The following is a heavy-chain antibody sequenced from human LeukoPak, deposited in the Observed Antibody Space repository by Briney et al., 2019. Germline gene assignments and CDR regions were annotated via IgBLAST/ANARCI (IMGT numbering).Heavy chain of an antibody. J-gene: IGHJ6*02. CDR2: ISSSANTI. CDR1: GFTFSDYY. CDR3: ARGMGSSWTYYYYGMDV. Sequence: GGSLRLSCAASGFTFSDYYMNWIRQAPGKGLEWISYISSSANTIYYADSVKGRFIISRDNAKNSLYLQMNSLRAEDTAVYYCARGMGSSWTYYYYGMDVRGQGTTVTVSS. D-gene: IGHD6-13*01. V-gene: IGHV3-11*01.